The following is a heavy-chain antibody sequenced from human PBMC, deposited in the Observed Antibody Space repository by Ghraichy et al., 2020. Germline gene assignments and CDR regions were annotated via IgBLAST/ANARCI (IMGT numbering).Heavy chain of an antibody. CDR1: GGSFSGYY. J-gene: IGHJ4*02. D-gene: IGHD1-14*01. V-gene: IGHV4-34*01. Sequence: SETLSLTCAVYGGSFSGYYWSWIRQPPGKGLEWIGEINHSGSTNYNPSLKSRVTISVDTSKNQFSLKLSSVTAADTAVYYCARGTRNPGSLGYWGQGTLVTVSS. CDR3: ARGTRNPGSLGY. CDR2: INHSGST.